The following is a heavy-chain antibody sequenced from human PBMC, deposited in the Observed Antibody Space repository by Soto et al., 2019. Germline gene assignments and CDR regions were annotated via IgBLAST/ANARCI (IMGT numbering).Heavy chain of an antibody. D-gene: IGHD3-10*01. V-gene: IGHV1-69*13. J-gene: IGHJ6*02. CDR3: ARGREYYGSGRGGGMDV. Sequence: GASVKVSCKASGGTFSSYAISWVRQAPGQGLEWMGGIIPIFGTANYAQKFQGRVTITADESTSTAYMELSSLRSEDTAVYYCARGREYYGSGRGGGMDVWGQGTKVTVSS. CDR1: GGTFSSYA. CDR2: IIPIFGTA.